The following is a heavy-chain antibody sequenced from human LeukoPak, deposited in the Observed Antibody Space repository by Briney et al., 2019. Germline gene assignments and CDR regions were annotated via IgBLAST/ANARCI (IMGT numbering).Heavy chain of an antibody. D-gene: IGHD4-17*01. CDR1: GFTFSSYG. CDR2: ISYDGSNK. CDR3: AKTTVTMVPDY. V-gene: IGHV3-30*18. J-gene: IGHJ4*02. Sequence: PGGSLRLSCAASGFTFSSYGMHWVRQAPGKGLEWVAVISYDGSNKYYADSVKGRFTISRDNSKNTLYLQMNSLRAEDTAVYYCAKTTVTMVPDYWGQGTLVTVSS.